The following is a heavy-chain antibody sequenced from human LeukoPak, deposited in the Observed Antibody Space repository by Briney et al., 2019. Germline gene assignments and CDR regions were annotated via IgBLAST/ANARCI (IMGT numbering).Heavy chain of an antibody. D-gene: IGHD6-13*01. CDR1: GFTFSSYA. Sequence: GGSLRLSCAASGFTFSSYAMSWVRQAPGKGLEWVSAISGSGGSTYYADSVKGRFTISRDNSKNTLYLQMNSLRAEDTAVYHCAKDSSSWYQGWFDPWGQGTLVTVSS. CDR3: AKDSSSWYQGWFDP. J-gene: IGHJ5*02. V-gene: IGHV3-23*01. CDR2: ISGSGGST.